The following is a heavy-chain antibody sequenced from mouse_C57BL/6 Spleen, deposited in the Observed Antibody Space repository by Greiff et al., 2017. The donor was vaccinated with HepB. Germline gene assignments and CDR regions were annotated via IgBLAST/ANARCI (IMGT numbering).Heavy chain of an antibody. CDR2: IYPRSGNT. D-gene: IGHD2-1*01. J-gene: IGHJ3*01. V-gene: IGHV1-81*01. CDR1: GYTFTSYG. CDR3: ARSGGNYVWFAY. Sequence: VQLQQSGAELARPGASVKLSCKASGYTFTSYGISWVKQRTGQGLEWIGQIYPRSGNTYYNEKFKGKATLTADKSYSTAYMELRSLTSEDSAVYFCARSGGNYVWFAYWGQGTLVTVSA.